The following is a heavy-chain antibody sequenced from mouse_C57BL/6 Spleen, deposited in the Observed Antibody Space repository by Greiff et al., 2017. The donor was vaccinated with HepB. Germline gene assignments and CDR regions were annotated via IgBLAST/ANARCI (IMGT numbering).Heavy chain of an antibody. V-gene: IGHV5-17*01. D-gene: IGHD1-1*01. Sequence: EVQRVESGGGLVKPGGSLKLSCAASGFTFSDYGMHWVRQAPEKGLEWVAYISSGSSTIYYADTVKGRFTISRDNAKNTLFLQMTSLRSEDTAMYYCARNLLLPYYYAMDYWGQGTSVTVSS. J-gene: IGHJ4*01. CDR1: GFTFSDYG. CDR3: ARNLLLPYYYAMDY. CDR2: ISSGSSTI.